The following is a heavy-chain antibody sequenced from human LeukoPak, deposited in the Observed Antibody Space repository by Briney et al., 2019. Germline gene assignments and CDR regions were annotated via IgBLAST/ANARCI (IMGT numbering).Heavy chain of an antibody. Sequence: GGSLRLSCAASGFSFSSYEMNWVHQAQGKGLEWVSYISSSGSAIFYADSVKGRFTISRDNAKNSLFLQMNSLRAEDTAFYYCASKGGFDDWGQGTLVTVSS. CDR1: GFSFSSYE. V-gene: IGHV3-48*03. CDR2: ISSSGSAI. J-gene: IGHJ4*02. D-gene: IGHD2-15*01. CDR3: ASKGGFDD.